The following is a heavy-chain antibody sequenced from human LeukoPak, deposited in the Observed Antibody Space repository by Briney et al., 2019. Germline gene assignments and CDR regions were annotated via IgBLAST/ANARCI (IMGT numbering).Heavy chain of an antibody. Sequence: PGGSLSLSCAASGFTFSRYWMHWVRQAPGKGLVWVSRINSDGSSTSYAASGKGRFTISRANAKNTLHLQTNSLTVEDTAVYYCARDELTETTRDSDYWGQGTRVSASS. J-gene: IGHJ4*02. D-gene: IGHD4-11*01. CDR2: INSDGSST. CDR1: GFTFSRYW. CDR3: ARDELTETTRDSDY. V-gene: IGHV3-74*01.